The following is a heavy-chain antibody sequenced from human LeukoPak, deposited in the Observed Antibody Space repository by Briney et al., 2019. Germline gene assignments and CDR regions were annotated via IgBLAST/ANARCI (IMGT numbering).Heavy chain of an antibody. CDR2: INHSGST. CDR3: ARQSPFLHYYLY. D-gene: IGHD3-10*01. CDR1: GGAFSGYY. Sequence: EPSGAPFLTCAVYGGAFSGYYWSWIRPPPGKGLEWIGEINHSGSTNYNPSLKSRVTISVDTSKNQFSLKLSSVTAADTAVYYCARQSPFLHYYLYWGQGTLVTVSS. J-gene: IGHJ4*02. V-gene: IGHV4-34*01.